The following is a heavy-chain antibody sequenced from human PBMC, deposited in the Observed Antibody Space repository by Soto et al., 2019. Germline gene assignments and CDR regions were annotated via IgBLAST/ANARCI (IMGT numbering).Heavy chain of an antibody. J-gene: IGHJ6*02. V-gene: IGHV1-58*01. D-gene: IGHD6-13*01. CDR3: AADRGSSWSYYYYGMDV. CDR1: GFTFTSSA. CDR2: IVVGSGNT. Sequence: ASVKVSCKAPGFTFTSSAVQWVRQARGQRLEWIGWIVVGSGNTNYAQKFQERVTITRDMSTSTAYTELSSLRSEDTAVYYCAADRGSSWSYYYYGMDVWGQGTTVTVSS.